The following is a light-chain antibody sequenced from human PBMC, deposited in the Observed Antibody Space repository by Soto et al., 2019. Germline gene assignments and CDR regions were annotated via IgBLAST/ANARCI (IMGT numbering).Light chain of an antibody. CDR2: AAS. V-gene: IGKV1-39*01. J-gene: IGKJ5*01. CDR3: QQSYSTPIT. CDR1: QSISSY. Sequence: DIHMPQSPSSLSAGLGDTLTITCRASQSISSYLNWYQQKPGKAPKLLIYAASSLQSGVPSRFSGSGSGTDFTLTISSLQPEDFATYYCQQSYSTPITFGQGTRLEIK.